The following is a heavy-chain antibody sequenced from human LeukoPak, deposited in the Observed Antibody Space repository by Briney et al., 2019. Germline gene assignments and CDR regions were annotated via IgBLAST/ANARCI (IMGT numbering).Heavy chain of an antibody. Sequence: PSETLSLTCSVSGDSISSSSYYWGWIRQPPGKGLEWIGSIYYSGSTYYNPSLKSRVTISVDTSKNQFSLKLSSVTAADTAVYYCARHDSSGYHFDYWGQGTLVTVSS. J-gene: IGHJ4*02. CDR3: ARHDSSGYHFDY. CDR2: IYYSGST. CDR1: GDSISSSSYY. V-gene: IGHV4-39*01. D-gene: IGHD3-22*01.